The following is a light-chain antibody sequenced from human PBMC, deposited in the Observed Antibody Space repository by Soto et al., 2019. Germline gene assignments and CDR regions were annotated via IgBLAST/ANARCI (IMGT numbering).Light chain of an antibody. Sequence: EIVLTQSPGTCFLFPGELAPFPCRPSQSVSSSYLAWYQQKPGQAPRLLIYDAYNRATGIPPRFSGSGSGTEFTLTISSLEPEDFATYYCQHYNTYPWTFGQGTKVDIK. CDR3: QHYNTYPWT. CDR2: DAY. V-gene: IGKV3-20*01. J-gene: IGKJ1*01. CDR1: QSVSSSY.